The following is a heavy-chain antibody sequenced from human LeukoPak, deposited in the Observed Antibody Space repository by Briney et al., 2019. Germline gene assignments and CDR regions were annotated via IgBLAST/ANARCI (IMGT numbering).Heavy chain of an antibody. CDR1: GFTFSSYG. V-gene: IGHV3-33*01. CDR3: ARDLTVAGLYYFDY. D-gene: IGHD6-19*01. CDR2: IWYDGSNK. J-gene: IGHJ4*02. Sequence: PGRSLRLSCAASGFTFSSYGMHWVRQAPGKGLEWVAVIWYDGSNKYYEDSVKGRFTISRDNSKNTLYLQMNSLRAEDTAVYYCARDLTVAGLYYFDYWGQGTLVTVSS.